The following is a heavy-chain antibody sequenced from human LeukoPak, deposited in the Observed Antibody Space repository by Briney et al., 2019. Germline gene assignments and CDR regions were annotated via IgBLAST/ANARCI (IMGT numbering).Heavy chain of an antibody. CDR2: ISGDGGST. CDR1: GFTFEDYA. V-gene: IGHV3-43*02. CDR3: AKDGGYSGFFDY. J-gene: IGHJ4*02. Sequence: GGSLRLSCAASGFTFEDYAMHWVRQAPGKGLEWVSLISGDGGSTYYADSVKGRFTISRDNSKNSLYLQMNSLRTEDTALYYCAKDGGYSGFFDYWGQGTLVTVSS. D-gene: IGHD5-12*01.